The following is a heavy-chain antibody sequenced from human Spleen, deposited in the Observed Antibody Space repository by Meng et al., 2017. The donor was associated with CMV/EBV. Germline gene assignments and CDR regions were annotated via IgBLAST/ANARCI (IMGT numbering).Heavy chain of an antibody. CDR3: ASREFGSSGWSQGGFDS. Sequence: FPISVYYMSWIRPAPGRGLEWVSYISGNGRTIYYGDSVGGRFSIYRENAKNSLYLQMNSMRAEDTAVYYCASREFGSSGWSQGGFDSWGQGTLVTVSS. CDR1: FPISVYY. CDR2: ISGNGRTI. D-gene: IGHD6-19*01. J-gene: IGHJ5*01. V-gene: IGHV3-11*01.